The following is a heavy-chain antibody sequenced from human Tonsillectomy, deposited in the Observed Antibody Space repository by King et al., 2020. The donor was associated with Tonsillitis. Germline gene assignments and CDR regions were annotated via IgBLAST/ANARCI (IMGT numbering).Heavy chain of an antibody. CDR3: ARPFVGYSSSWYAF. CDR1: GGSFSGYY. Sequence: VQLQQWGAGLLKPSETLSLTCAVYGGSFSGYYWSWIRQPPGKGLEWIGEINHSGSTNYNPSLKSRVTISVDTSKNQFSLKLSSVTPADTAVYYCARPFVGYSSSWYAFWGQGTLVTVSS. J-gene: IGHJ4*02. CDR2: INHSGST. V-gene: IGHV4-34*01. D-gene: IGHD6-13*01.